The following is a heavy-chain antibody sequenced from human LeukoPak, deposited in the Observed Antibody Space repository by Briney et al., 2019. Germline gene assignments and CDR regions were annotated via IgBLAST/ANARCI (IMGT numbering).Heavy chain of an antibody. V-gene: IGHV1-3*01. Sequence: ASVKVSCKASGYTFTSYAMHWVRQAPGQRLEWMGWINAGNGNTKYSQKFQGRVTITRDTSASTAYMELSSLRSEDTAVYYCARDSLSYCGGDCSFRQFDYWGQGTLVTVSS. D-gene: IGHD2-21*02. J-gene: IGHJ4*02. CDR2: INAGNGNT. CDR3: ARDSLSYCGGDCSFRQFDY. CDR1: GYTFTSYA.